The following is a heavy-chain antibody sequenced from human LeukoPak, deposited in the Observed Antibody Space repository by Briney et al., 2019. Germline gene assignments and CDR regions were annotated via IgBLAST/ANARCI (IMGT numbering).Heavy chain of an antibody. D-gene: IGHD2/OR15-2a*01. CDR2: IFYSGST. CDR3: VKALPFSD. Sequence: SETLSLTCTVSGGSISPYHWSWIRQPPGEGLEWIGYIFYSGSTNYNPSLKSRVTMSLDTSKNQFSLKLSSLTAADTAVYYCVKALPFSDWGQGTLVAVSS. V-gene: IGHV4-59*08. J-gene: IGHJ4*02. CDR1: GGSISPYH.